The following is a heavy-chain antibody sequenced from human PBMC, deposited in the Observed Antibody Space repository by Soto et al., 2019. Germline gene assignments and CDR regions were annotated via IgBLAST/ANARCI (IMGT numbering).Heavy chain of an antibody. CDR2: ISWDGGST. CDR3: AKDMGVDTAMVYYYYYGMDA. CDR1: GFTFDYYT. V-gene: IGHV3-43*01. J-gene: IGHJ6*02. Sequence: GGSLRLSCAASGFTFDYYTMHWVRQSPGKGLEWVSLISWDGGSTYYADSVKGRFTISRDNSKNSLYLQMNSLRTEDTALYYCAKDMGVDTAMVYYYYYGMDAWGQGTTVTVSS. D-gene: IGHD5-18*01.